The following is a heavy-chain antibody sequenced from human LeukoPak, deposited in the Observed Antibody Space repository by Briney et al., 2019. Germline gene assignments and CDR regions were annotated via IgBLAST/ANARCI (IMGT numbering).Heavy chain of an antibody. D-gene: IGHD3-10*01. CDR3: ARHVRGVTEYYGMDV. CDR1: SGSISSYY. J-gene: IGHJ6*04. V-gene: IGHV4-59*01. Sequence: SETLSLTCTVSSGSISSYYWIWIRQPPGKGLEWIGYIYYSGSTNYNPSLKSRVTISVDTSKNQFSLKLSSVTAADTAVYYCARHVRGVTEYYGMDVWGKGTTVTVSS. CDR2: IYYSGST.